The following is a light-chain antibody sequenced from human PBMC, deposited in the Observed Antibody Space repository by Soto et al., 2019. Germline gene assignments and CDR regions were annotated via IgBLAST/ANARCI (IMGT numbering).Light chain of an antibody. CDR1: YIGSRS. J-gene: IGLJ2*01. CDR3: QVWDRNSDVV. V-gene: IGLV3-21*02. CDR2: DDS. Sequence: SYELTQPPSVSAAPGQTARITCGGNYIGSRSVHWYHQKPGQAPVLVVHDDSDRPSGIPERFSGSKSENTATLTSSRVEAGDEADFYCQVWDRNSDVVFGGGTKLTVL.